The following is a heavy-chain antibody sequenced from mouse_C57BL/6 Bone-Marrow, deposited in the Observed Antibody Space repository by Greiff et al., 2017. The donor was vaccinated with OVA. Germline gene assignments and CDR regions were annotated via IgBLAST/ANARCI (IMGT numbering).Heavy chain of an antibody. CDR1: GYTFTEYT. CDR2: FYPGSGSI. J-gene: IGHJ4*01. CDR3: ARHGGYDGYYYYAMDY. V-gene: IGHV1-62-2*01. D-gene: IGHD2-3*01. Sequence: VKLMESGAELVKPGASVKLSCKASGYTFTEYTIHWVKQRSGQGLEWIGWFYPGSGSIKYNEKFKDKATLTADKSSSTVYMELSRLTSEDSAVYFCARHGGYDGYYYYAMDYWGQGTSVTVSS.